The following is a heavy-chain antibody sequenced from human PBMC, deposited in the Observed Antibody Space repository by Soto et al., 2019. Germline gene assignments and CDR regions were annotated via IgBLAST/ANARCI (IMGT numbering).Heavy chain of an antibody. V-gene: IGHV1-2*02. CDR2: INPNSGGT. CDR3: ASEPATAKPEGVDF. Sequence: QVQLVQSGAEVRKPGASVKVSCKASGYTFSDYYIHWVRQAPGQGLEWMGWINPNSGGTKYAPKFQGGVTMTRDTSFTTAYMELSRLRSGDTAVYYCASEPATAKPEGVDFWGQGTLVTVSS. J-gene: IGHJ4*02. D-gene: IGHD1-1*01. CDR1: GYTFSDYY.